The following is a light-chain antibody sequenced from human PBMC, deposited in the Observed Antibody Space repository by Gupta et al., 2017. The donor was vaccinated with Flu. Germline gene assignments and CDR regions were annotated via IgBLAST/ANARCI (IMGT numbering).Light chain of an antibody. CDR2: SNN. Sequence: QSVLTQPPSASGTPGQRVTISCSRSSSNIGSNTVNWYQPLPGTAPKLLIYSNNQRPSGVPDRFSGSKAGTSASLAISGLQSEDEADYYCAAWDDSLNGWVFGGGTKLTVL. CDR1: SSNIGSNT. V-gene: IGLV1-44*01. CDR3: AAWDDSLNGWV. J-gene: IGLJ3*02.